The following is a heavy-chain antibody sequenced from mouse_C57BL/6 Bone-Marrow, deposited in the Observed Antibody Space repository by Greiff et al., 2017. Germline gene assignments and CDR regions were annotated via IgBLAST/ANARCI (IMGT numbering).Heavy chain of an antibody. CDR3: ARYPPITTVAENYAMDY. CDR2: IHPNSGST. J-gene: IGHJ4*01. V-gene: IGHV1-64*01. CDR1: GYTFTSYW. D-gene: IGHD1-1*01. Sequence: QVQLQQPGAELVKPGASVKLSCKASGYTFTSYWMHWVKQRPGQGLEWIGMIHPNSGSTNYNEKFKSKATLTVDKSSSTAYMQISSLTSEDSAVYYCARYPPITTVAENYAMDYWGQGTSVTVSS.